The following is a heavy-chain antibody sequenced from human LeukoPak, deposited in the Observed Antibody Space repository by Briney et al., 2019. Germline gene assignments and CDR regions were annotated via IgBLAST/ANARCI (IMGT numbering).Heavy chain of an antibody. CDR3: ARRTSGAFDI. J-gene: IGHJ3*02. V-gene: IGHV3-48*03. CDR1: GFPFSDHE. Sequence: PGGSLRLSCAASGFPFSDHEMNWVRQAPGKGLEWVSYISSSGSDKYYPDSVKGRFTISRDNAKNSLYLQMNSLRAEDTAVYYCARRTSGAFDIWGQGTKVTVSS. CDR2: ISSSGSDK.